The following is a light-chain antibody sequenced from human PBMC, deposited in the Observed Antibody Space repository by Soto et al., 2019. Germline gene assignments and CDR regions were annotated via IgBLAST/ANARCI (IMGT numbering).Light chain of an antibody. Sequence: EVVLTQSPGTLSLSPGERATLSCRASQSLSSYLAWYQQKPGQAPRLLIYDASNRATDIPARFSGSGSGTDFTLTISSLEPEDFAVYFCQQRGNWPPTFGPGTKVDIK. CDR2: DAS. J-gene: IGKJ3*01. CDR1: QSLSSY. CDR3: QQRGNWPPT. V-gene: IGKV3-11*01.